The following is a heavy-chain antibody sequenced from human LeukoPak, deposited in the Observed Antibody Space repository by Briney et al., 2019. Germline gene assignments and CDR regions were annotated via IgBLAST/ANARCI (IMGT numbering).Heavy chain of an antibody. D-gene: IGHD3-16*01. V-gene: IGHV4-39*01. CDR1: GGYISSSSYY. CDR2: IYYSGST. Sequence: SEPLSLPCTLSGGYISSSSYYWGWIRQPPGKGLVWIGSIYYSGSTYYNPSLKSRVNISVDTSKTQFPLEQSSVTATDTAVSYCARRLFGGVIGFDYGGQGTLVTVSS. J-gene: IGHJ4*02. CDR3: ARRLFGGVIGFDY.